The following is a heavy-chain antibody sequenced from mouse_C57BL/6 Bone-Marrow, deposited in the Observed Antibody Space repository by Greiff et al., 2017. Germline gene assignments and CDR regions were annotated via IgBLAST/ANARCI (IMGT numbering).Heavy chain of an antibody. CDR1: GYSFTDYN. J-gene: IGHJ1*03. D-gene: IGHD1-1*01. CDR2: INPNYGTT. V-gene: IGHV1-39*01. Sequence: VQLQQSGPELVTPGASVKISCKASGYSFTDYNMNWVKQSNGKSLEWIGVINPNYGTTSYNQKFKGKATLTVDKSSSTAYMQLNSLTSEDSAVXYCASADYYGSSYWYFDVWGTGTTVTVSS. CDR3: ASADYYGSSYWYFDV.